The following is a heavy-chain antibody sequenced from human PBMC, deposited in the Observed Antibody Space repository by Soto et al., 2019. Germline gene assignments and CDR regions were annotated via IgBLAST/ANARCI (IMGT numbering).Heavy chain of an antibody. Sequence: SVKVSCKASGGTFSSYAISWVRQAPRQGHEWMGGIIPIFGTANYAQKFQGRVPITADESTRTAYMELSRVRSEDTAVYYCARDRVTVSDGNYYYYGMDVWGQGTTVTVSS. D-gene: IGHD4-4*01. CDR2: IIPIFGTA. V-gene: IGHV1-69*13. CDR3: ARDRVTVSDGNYYYYGMDV. CDR1: GGTFSSYA. J-gene: IGHJ6*02.